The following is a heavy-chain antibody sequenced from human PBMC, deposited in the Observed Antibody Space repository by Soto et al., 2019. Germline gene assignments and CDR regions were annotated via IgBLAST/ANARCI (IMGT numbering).Heavy chain of an antibody. D-gene: IGHD3-3*01. J-gene: IGHJ4*02. Sequence: EVQLVESGGGLVQPGGSLRLSCAASGFTFSSYSMNWVRQAPGKGLEWVSYISSSSSTIYYADSVKGRFTISRDNAKNSLYLAINSLRDEDTAGYYCASFHHVKYDFWSGQLRPDYWGQGTLVTVSS. CDR1: GFTFSSYS. CDR2: ISSSSSTI. CDR3: ASFHHVKYDFWSGQLRPDY. V-gene: IGHV3-48*02.